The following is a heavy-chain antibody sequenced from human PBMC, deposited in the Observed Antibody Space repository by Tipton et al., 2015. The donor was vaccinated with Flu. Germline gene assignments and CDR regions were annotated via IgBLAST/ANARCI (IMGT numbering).Heavy chain of an antibody. Sequence: GLVKPSETLSLTCSVSGGSLTNYYWSWIRQTPQKGLEWIGYVHYTGKTKFNPSLKSRLVMSVDTSKNQLYLRLTSLTAPDTAVYYCARHTYAQLGPPYFDFWGQGTLVTVSS. CDR2: VHYTGKT. D-gene: IGHD1-1*01. V-gene: IGHV4-59*08. CDR3: ARHTYAQLGPPYFDF. CDR1: GGSLTNYY. J-gene: IGHJ4*02.